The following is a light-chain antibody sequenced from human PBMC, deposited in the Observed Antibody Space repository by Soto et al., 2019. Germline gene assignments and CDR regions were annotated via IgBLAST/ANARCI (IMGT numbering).Light chain of an antibody. V-gene: IGLV2-14*03. CDR2: DVN. J-gene: IGLJ1*01. CDR3: SSYTTSSAEV. CDR1: SSDVGAYDF. Sequence: QSALTQPASVSGSPGQSIAMSCTGTSSDVGAYDFVSWYQQHPGKAPKLLIYDVNNRPSGISSRFSGSKSGNTASLTISGLQVEDEADYYYSSYTTSSAEVFGTGTKLTVL.